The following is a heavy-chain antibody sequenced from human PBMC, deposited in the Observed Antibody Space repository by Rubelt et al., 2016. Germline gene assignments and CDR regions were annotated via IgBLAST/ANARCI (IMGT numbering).Heavy chain of an antibody. Sequence: EWVAVIWYDGSNKYYADSVKGRFTISRDNSKNTLYLQMNSLRAEDTAVYYCARERLEMAAYFGYWGQGTLVTVSS. D-gene: IGHD5-24*01. J-gene: IGHJ4*02. CDR3: ARERLEMAAYFGY. CDR2: IWYDGSNK. V-gene: IGHV3-33*01.